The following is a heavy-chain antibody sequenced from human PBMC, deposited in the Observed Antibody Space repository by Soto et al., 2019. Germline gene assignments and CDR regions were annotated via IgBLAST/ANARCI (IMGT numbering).Heavy chain of an antibody. CDR2: TYYRSKWYN. CDR3: ASSAMNYYYYMDV. D-gene: IGHD2-2*01. V-gene: IGHV6-1*01. CDR1: GDSVSSNSAA. J-gene: IGHJ6*03. Sequence: SQTLSLTCAISGDSVSSNSAAWNWIRQSQSRDLEWLGRTYYRSKWYNDYAVSVKSRITINPGTSKNQFSLQLNSVTPEDSAVYYCASSAMNYYYYMDVWGKGTTVTVSS.